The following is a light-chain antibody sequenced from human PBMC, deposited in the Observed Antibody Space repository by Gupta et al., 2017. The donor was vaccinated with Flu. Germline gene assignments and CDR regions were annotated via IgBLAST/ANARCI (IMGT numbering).Light chain of an antibody. V-gene: IGKV3-11*01. CDR3: QQRVHWPKT. CDR2: DAS. Sequence: LAWYQQRPGQSPRLLIYDASTRATGLPARFGGSGSGTDFTLTISSLEPEDFAVYCCQQRVHWPKTFGEGTRVEIK. J-gene: IGKJ4*01.